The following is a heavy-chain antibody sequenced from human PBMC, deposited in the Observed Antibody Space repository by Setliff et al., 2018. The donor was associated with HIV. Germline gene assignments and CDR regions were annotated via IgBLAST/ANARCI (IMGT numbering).Heavy chain of an antibody. CDR1: GFSLSTSGVG. CDR2: IYWDDDK. D-gene: IGHD6-13*01. CDR3: AHGRIAAADPGYFDL. J-gene: IGHJ2*01. Sequence: SGPTLVNPTQTLTLTCTFSGFSLSTSGVGVGWIRQPPGKALEWLAFIYWDDDKFYNPFLKNRLTITEDTSKNRVVLSLTNLDPVDTGTYFCAHGRIAAADPGYFDLWGRGTLVT. V-gene: IGHV2-5*02.